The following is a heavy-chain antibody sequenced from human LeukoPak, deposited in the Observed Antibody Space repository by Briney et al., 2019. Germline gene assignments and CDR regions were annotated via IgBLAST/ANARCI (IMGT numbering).Heavy chain of an antibody. CDR3: ARADGESYYDSSGLEVWFDP. V-gene: IGHV1-2*02. J-gene: IGHJ5*02. Sequence: ASVKVSCKASGYTFTGYYMHWVRQAPGQGLEWMGWINPNSGGTNYAQKFQGRVTMTRDTSISTAYMELSRLRSDDTAVYYCARADGESYYDSSGLEVWFDPWGQGTLVTVSS. D-gene: IGHD3-22*01. CDR1: GYTFTGYY. CDR2: INPNSGGT.